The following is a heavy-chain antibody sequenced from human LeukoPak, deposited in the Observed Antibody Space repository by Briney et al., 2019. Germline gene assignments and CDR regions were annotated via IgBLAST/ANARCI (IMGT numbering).Heavy chain of an antibody. Sequence: SETLSLTCTVSGGSISSGGYYWSWIRQHPGKGLEWIGYIYYSGSTYYNPSLKSRVTISVDTSKNQFSLKLSSVAAADTAVYYCARVQIEVTNGVIDYWGQGTLVTVSS. CDR2: IYYSGST. CDR1: GGSISSGGYY. D-gene: IGHD2-21*02. J-gene: IGHJ4*02. V-gene: IGHV4-31*03. CDR3: ARVQIEVTNGVIDY.